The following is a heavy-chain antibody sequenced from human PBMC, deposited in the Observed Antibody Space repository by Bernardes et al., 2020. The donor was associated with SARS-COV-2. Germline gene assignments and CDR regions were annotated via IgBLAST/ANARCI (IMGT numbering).Heavy chain of an antibody. CDR1: GYTFTDYG. Sequence: ASVKVSCKASGYTFTDYGILWLRQAPGQGLEWMGWISGYNGNTNYPQKFQGRVTMTTETSTNTVYMELTGLRYDDMAIYYCARDEAPPHYDFWSGFYIGDVNIWGQGTMVTVSS. CDR2: ISGYNGNT. CDR3: ARDEAPPHYDFWSGFYIGDVNI. V-gene: IGHV1-18*03. D-gene: IGHD3-3*01. J-gene: IGHJ3*02.